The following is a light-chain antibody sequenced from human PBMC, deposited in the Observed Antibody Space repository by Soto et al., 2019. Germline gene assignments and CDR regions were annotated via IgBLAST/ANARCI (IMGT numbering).Light chain of an antibody. CDR3: TSWTTSTTMI. J-gene: IGLJ2*01. CDR1: SSDIGAYNF. V-gene: IGLV2-14*03. Sequence: QSVLTQPASVSGSPGQSITISCTGTSSDIGAYNFLSWYQQHPGKAPKLMLYDVNIRPSGVSDRFSGSKSGNTASLPISGLQAEDEADYYCTSWTTSTTMIFGGGTQLTVL. CDR2: DVN.